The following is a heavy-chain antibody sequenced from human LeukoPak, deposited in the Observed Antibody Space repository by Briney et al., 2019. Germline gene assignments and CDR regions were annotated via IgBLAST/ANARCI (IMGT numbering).Heavy chain of an antibody. CDR1: EYTFTGYF. Sequence: ASVKVSCKTSEYTFTGYFIYWVRQAPGQGLEWMGWINPNTGTTNYAQKFHGRVTMTRDASISTAYMELNGLRFDDTAVYYCARDADDSSGYSNFDYWGQGTLVTVSS. J-gene: IGHJ4*02. V-gene: IGHV1-2*02. D-gene: IGHD3-22*01. CDR2: INPNTGTT. CDR3: ARDADDSSGYSNFDY.